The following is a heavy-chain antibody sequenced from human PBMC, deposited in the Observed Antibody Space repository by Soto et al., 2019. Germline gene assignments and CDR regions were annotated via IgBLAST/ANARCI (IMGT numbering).Heavy chain of an antibody. V-gene: IGHV1-3*01. CDR3: ARDRIAAAGTGSYFQH. CDR2: INAGNGNT. CDR1: GYTFTSYA. J-gene: IGHJ1*01. D-gene: IGHD6-13*01. Sequence: ASVKVSCKASGYTFTSYAMHWGRQAPGQRLEWMGWINAGNGNTKYSQKFQGRVTITRDTSASTAYMELSSLRSEDTAVYYCARDRIAAAGTGSYFQHWGQGTLVTVSS.